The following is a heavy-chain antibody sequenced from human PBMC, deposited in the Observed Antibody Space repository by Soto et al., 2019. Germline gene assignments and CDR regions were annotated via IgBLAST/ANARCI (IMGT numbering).Heavy chain of an antibody. CDR1: GFSFSTYW. D-gene: IGHD1-26*01. CDR2: INSDGSRI. Sequence: EVELVESGGGLVQPGGSLRLSCAASGFSFSTYWMHWVRQAPGKGLVWVSRINSDGSRINYGDSVKGRFTVSRDNAKNTVYLQMNSLRADDTAVYYCARVATGSYHWFDPWGQGTLVTVSS. V-gene: IGHV3-74*01. CDR3: ARVATGSYHWFDP. J-gene: IGHJ5*02.